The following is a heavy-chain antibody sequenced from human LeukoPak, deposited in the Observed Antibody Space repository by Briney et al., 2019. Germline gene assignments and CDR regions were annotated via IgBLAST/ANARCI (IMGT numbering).Heavy chain of an antibody. CDR1: GGSFSGYY. V-gene: IGHV4-34*01. Sequence: PSETLSLTCAVYGGSFSGYYWSWIRQPPGKGLEWIGEINHSGSTNYNPSLKGRVTISVDTSKNQFSLKLSSVTAADTAVYYCARPLGLWLLRVAFDIWGQGTMVTVSS. CDR2: INHSGST. CDR3: ARPLGLWLLRVAFDI. D-gene: IGHD3-22*01. J-gene: IGHJ3*02.